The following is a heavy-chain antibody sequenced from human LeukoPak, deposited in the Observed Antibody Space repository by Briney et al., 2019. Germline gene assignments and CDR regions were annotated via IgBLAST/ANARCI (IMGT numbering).Heavy chain of an antibody. CDR1: GFTFRSYA. J-gene: IGHJ6*02. Sequence: GGSLRLSCAGSGFTFRSYAMHWVRQAPGKGLEWVAVMSHDGSNESYADSVKGRFTISRDNSKDTLYLQINSLRAEDTAVYYCARPLRFYYYYYGMDVWRQGTTVTVSS. D-gene: IGHD3-3*01. CDR3: ARPLRFYYYYYGMDV. V-gene: IGHV3-30-3*01. CDR2: MSHDGSNE.